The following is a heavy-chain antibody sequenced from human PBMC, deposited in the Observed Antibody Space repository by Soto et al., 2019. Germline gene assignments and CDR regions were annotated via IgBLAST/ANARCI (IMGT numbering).Heavy chain of an antibody. Sequence: SETLSLTCTVSGGSISSYYWSWIRQPPGKGLEWIGYIYYSGSTNYNPSLESRVTISVDTSKNQFSLKLSSVTAADTAVYYCARVKGDLRPTAAGTDYYGMDVWGQGTTVTVSS. CDR1: GGSISSYY. CDR3: ARVKGDLRPTAAGTDYYGMDV. V-gene: IGHV4-59*01. CDR2: IYYSGST. D-gene: IGHD6-13*01. J-gene: IGHJ6*02.